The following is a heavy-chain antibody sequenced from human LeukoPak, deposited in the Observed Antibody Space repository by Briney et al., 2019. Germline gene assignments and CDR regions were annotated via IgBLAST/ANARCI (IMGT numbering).Heavy chain of an antibody. CDR2: INHSGST. CDR3: ARGDRILPSGYSNWFDP. V-gene: IGHV4-34*01. J-gene: IGHJ5*02. CDR1: GGSFSGYY. Sequence: SETLSLTCAVYGGSFSGYYWSWIRQPPGKELEWIGEINHSGSTNYNPSLKSRVTISVDTSKNQFSLKLSSVTAADTAVYYCARGDRILPSGYSNWFDPWGQGTLVTVSS. D-gene: IGHD3-22*01.